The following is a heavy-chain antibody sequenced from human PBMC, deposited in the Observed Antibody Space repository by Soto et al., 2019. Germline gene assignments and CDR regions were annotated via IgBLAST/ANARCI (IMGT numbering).Heavy chain of an antibody. Sequence: PGESLKISCKGSGYSFTSYWISWVRQMPGKGLEWMGRIDPSDSYTNYSPSFQGHVTISADKSISTAYLQWSSLKASDTAMYYCARRRIAVVGYYYYYYGMDVWGQGTTVTVSS. CDR2: IDPSDSYT. V-gene: IGHV5-10-1*01. CDR3: ARRRIAVVGYYYYYYGMDV. D-gene: IGHD6-19*01. J-gene: IGHJ6*02. CDR1: GYSFTSYW.